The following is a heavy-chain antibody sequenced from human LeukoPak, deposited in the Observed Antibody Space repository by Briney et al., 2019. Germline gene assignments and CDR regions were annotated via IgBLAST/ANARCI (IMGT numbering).Heavy chain of an antibody. D-gene: IGHD7-27*01. CDR2: ISGSGGST. Sequence: GGSQRLSCAASVFTFSSYAMSGDRQAPGKALEGVSAISGSGGSTYYADSVKGRFTISRDNSKNTLYLQMNSLRAEDTAVYYCAKAWASLDAFDIWGQGTMVTVSS. CDR3: AKAWASLDAFDI. CDR1: VFTFSSYA. V-gene: IGHV3-23*01. J-gene: IGHJ3*02.